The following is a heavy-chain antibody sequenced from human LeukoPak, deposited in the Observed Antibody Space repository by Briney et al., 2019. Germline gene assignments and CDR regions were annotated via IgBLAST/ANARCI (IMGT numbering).Heavy chain of an antibody. CDR2: INHSGST. CDR1: GGSFSGYY. CDR3: ARGSRIAVRLDY. J-gene: IGHJ4*02. V-gene: IGHV4-34*01. D-gene: IGHD6-19*01. Sequence: PSETLSLTCACAVYGGSFSGYYWSWIRQPPGKGLEWIGEINHSGSTNYNPSLKSRVTISVDTSKNQFSLKLSSVTAADTAVYYCARGSRIAVRLDYWGQGTLATVSS.